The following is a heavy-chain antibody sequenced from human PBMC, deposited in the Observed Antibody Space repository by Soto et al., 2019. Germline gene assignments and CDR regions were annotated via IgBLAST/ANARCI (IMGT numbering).Heavy chain of an antibody. CDR1: GYSFTSYW. V-gene: IGHV5-51*01. Sequence: GESLKISCKGSGYSFTSYWIGWVRQMPGKGLEWMGIIYPGDSDTRYSPSFQGQVTISADKSISTAYLQWSSLKASDTAMYYCARHPSREGIAAAGLDYWGQGTLVTVSS. D-gene: IGHD6-13*01. J-gene: IGHJ4*02. CDR3: ARHPSREGIAAAGLDY. CDR2: IYPGDSDT.